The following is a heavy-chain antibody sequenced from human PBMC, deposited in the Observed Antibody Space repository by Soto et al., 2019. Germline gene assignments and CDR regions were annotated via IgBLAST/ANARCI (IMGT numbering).Heavy chain of an antibody. CDR3: ATLYSGSYYVEDY. J-gene: IGHJ4*02. CDR1: GYSFTSYW. CDR2: IDPSDSYT. V-gene: IGHV5-10-1*01. D-gene: IGHD1-26*01. Sequence: SGESLKISCKGSGYSFTSYWISWVRQMPGKGLEWMGRIDPSDSYTNYSPSFQSHVTISVDKYISTAFLQWSSLKASDTAMYYCATLYSGSYYVEDYWGQGTLVTVSS.